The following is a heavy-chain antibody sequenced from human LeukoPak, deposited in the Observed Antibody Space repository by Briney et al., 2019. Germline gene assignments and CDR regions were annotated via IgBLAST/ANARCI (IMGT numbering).Heavy chain of an antibody. CDR1: GFTFSSYA. CDR3: AKDLSSGSPGNGDPPL. J-gene: IGHJ4*02. V-gene: IGHV3-23*01. CDR2: ISGSGGST. Sequence: SGGSLRLSCAASGFTFSSYAMSWVRRAPGKGLEWVSAISGSGGSTYYADSVKGRFTISRDNSKNTLYLQMNSLRAEDTAVYYCAKDLSSGSPGNGDPPLWGQGTLVTVSS. D-gene: IGHD4-17*01.